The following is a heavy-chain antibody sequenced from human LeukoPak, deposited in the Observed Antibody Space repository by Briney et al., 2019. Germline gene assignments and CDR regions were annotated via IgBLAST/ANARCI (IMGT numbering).Heavy chain of an antibody. CDR2: INHSGST. D-gene: IGHD3-9*01. J-gene: IGHJ3*02. Sequence: PSETLSLTCAVYGGSFSGYYWSWIRQPPGKGLEWIGEINHSGSTNYSPSLKRRVTISVDTSKNQFSLKLSSVTAADTAVYYCARGSAERVLRYFDWLLSADAFDIWGQGTMVTVSS. CDR1: GGSFSGYY. V-gene: IGHV4-34*01. CDR3: ARGSAERVLRYFDWLLSADAFDI.